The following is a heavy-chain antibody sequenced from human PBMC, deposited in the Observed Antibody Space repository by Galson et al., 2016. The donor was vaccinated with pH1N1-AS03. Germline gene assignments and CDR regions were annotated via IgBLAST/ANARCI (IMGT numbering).Heavy chain of an antibody. CDR1: GFAFSTFA. V-gene: IGHV3-23*01. Sequence: SLRLSCAASGFAFSTFAMSWVRRAPGKGLEWVSLIRGTSQITYYADSVKGRFTISKDNPKSTLFLQVNSLRAEDTAIYYCARLSGMVPTEYYFASWGQGTLVAVSS. D-gene: IGHD3-3*01. CDR2: IRGTSQIT. J-gene: IGHJ4*02. CDR3: ARLSGMVPTEYYFAS.